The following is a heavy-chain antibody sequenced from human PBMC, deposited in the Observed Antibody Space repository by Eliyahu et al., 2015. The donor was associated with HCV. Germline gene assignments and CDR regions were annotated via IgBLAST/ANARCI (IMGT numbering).Heavy chain of an antibody. CDR2: IYYSGST. J-gene: IGHJ4*02. CDR1: GGSISSSSYY. CDR3: ARHGVAAAGDFDY. Sequence: QLQLQESGPGLVKPSETLSLTCTVSGGSISSSSYYWGWIRQPPGKGLEWIGSIYYSGSTYYNPSLKSRVTISVDTSKNQFSLKLSSVTAADTAVYYCARHGVAAAGDFDYWGQGTLVTVSS. V-gene: IGHV4-39*01. D-gene: IGHD6-13*01.